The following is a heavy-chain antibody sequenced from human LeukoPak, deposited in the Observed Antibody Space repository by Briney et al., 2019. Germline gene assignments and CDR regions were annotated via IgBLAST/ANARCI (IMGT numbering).Heavy chain of an antibody. Sequence: VKVSCKASGGTFSSYAISWVRQAPGQGLEWMGGIIPIFGTANYAQKFQGRVTITADESTSTAYMELSSLRSEDTAVYYCARFGYYYDSSGYTPHYYMDVWGKGTMVTVSS. CDR2: IIPIFGTA. V-gene: IGHV1-69*13. J-gene: IGHJ6*03. CDR1: GGTFSSYA. CDR3: ARFGYYYDSSGYTPHYYMDV. D-gene: IGHD3-22*01.